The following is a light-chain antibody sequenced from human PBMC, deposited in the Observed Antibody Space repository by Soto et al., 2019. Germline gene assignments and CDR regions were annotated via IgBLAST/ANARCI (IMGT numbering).Light chain of an antibody. J-gene: IGKJ1*01. V-gene: IGKV3-20*01. CDR3: QQYGSSPET. Sequence: EMVLTQSPDTLSLSPGERATLSCRASQTVSSNFLAWYQQRPGQAPRLLIYGASSRAAGIPDRFSGSGSGTDFTLTISRLEPEDLAVYYCQQYGSSPETFSQGTKVEIK. CDR1: QTVSSNF. CDR2: GAS.